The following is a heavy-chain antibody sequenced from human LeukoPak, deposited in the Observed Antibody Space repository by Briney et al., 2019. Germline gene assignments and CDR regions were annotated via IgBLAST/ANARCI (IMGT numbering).Heavy chain of an antibody. D-gene: IGHD3-22*01. V-gene: IGHV3-20*03. CDR2: INWNGGST. J-gene: IGHJ3*02. Sequence: WIRQPPGKGLEWVSGINWNGGSTGYADSVKGRFTISRDNAKNSLYLQMNSLRAEDTALYYCARAGDSSGYYLDGAFDIWGQGTMVTVSS. CDR3: ARAGDSSGYYLDGAFDI.